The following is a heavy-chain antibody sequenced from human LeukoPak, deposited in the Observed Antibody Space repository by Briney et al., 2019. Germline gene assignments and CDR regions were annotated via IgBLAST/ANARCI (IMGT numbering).Heavy chain of an antibody. CDR3: ARSGKAAATNWFDP. CDR1: GYTFTSYG. V-gene: IGHV1-18*01. Sequence: ASVNVSCKASGYTFTSYGISWVRQAPGQGLEWMGWISAYNGNTNYAQKLQGRVTMTTDTSTSTAYMELRSLRSDDTAVYYCARSGKAAATNWFDPWGQGTLVTVSS. J-gene: IGHJ5*02. D-gene: IGHD6-13*01. CDR2: ISAYNGNT.